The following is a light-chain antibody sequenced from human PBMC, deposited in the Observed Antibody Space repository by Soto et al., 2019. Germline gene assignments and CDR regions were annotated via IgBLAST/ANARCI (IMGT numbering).Light chain of an antibody. CDR2: DAS. Sequence: EIVLTQSPATLSLSPGERATLSCRASQSVSSYLAWYQQKPGQAPRLLIHDASNRATGIPARFSGSGSGTDCTLTLSSLEPEYFAVYYCRQLHTFGQGTKLEIK. V-gene: IGKV3-11*01. CDR3: RQLHT. J-gene: IGKJ2*01. CDR1: QSVSSY.